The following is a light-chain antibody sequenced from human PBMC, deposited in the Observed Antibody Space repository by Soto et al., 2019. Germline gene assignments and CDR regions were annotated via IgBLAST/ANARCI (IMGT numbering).Light chain of an antibody. Sequence: QSVLTQPPSVSGAPGQRVTISCTGSSSNIGAGYDVHWYQQFPGTAPKLLLYGSTNRPSGVPDRFSGSKSGTSASLAITGLQAEDEADYYCQSYDSSLSGSSVVFGGGTKLTVL. CDR2: GST. CDR1: SSNIGAGYD. CDR3: QSYDSSLSGSSVV. V-gene: IGLV1-40*01. J-gene: IGLJ2*01.